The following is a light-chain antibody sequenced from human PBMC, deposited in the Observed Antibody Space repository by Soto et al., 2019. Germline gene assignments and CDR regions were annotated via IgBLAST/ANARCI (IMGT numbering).Light chain of an antibody. CDR3: QQYGSAIQT. Sequence: TLSLSPGERATLSCRASQSVGSNYLAWYQQRPGQPPNLLIFGASHRAPDIPDRFSGSGSGTDFTLTISRLEPEDFAVYYCQQYGSAIQTFGQGAKVDIK. J-gene: IGKJ1*01. V-gene: IGKV3-20*01. CDR1: QSVGSNY. CDR2: GAS.